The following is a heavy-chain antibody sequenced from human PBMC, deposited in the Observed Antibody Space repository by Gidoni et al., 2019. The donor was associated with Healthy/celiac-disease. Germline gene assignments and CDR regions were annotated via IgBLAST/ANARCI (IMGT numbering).Heavy chain of an antibody. CDR3: ARRLGYYDSSGYYTPLNWFDP. D-gene: IGHD3-22*01. CDR1: GGSISSGGYY. CDR2: IYYSGST. Sequence: QVQLQESGPGLVQPSQTLSLTCPVSGGSISSGGYYWSWIRQHPGKGLEWIGYIYYSGSTYYNPSLKSRVTISVDTSKNQFSLKLSSVTAADTAVYYCARRLGYYDSSGYYTPLNWFDPWGQGTLVTVSS. J-gene: IGHJ5*02. V-gene: IGHV4-31*03.